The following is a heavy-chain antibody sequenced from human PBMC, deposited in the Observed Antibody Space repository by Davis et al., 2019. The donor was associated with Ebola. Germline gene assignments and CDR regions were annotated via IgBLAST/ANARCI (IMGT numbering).Heavy chain of an antibody. D-gene: IGHD2-15*01. J-gene: IGHJ6*02. CDR3: ARALGYCSGGSCYYYYGMDV. CDR2: IWYDGSNK. V-gene: IGHV3-33*01. CDR1: GFTFSSYG. Sequence: SCAASGFTFSSYGMHWVRQAPGKGLEWVAVIWYDGSNKYYADSVKGRFTISRDNSKNTLYLQMNSLRAEDTAVYYCARALGYCSGGSCYYYYGMDVWGQGTTVTVSS.